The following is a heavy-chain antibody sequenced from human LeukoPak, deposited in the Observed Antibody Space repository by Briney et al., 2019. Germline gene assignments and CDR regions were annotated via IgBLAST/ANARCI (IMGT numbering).Heavy chain of an antibody. V-gene: IGHV4-31*03. CDR1: GASISSDGFY. CDR2: IYYTGFT. CDR3: ARGRYDNLTGHLARLDV. J-gene: IGHJ6*02. D-gene: IGHD3-9*01. Sequence: SETLSLTCTVSGASISSDGFYWSWIRQLPGKGLEWIGYIYYTGFTYCKPSLKSRVTMSVDTSQNQFSLRMSSMTAADTAVYYCARGRYDNLTGHLARLDVWGQGTTVIVSS.